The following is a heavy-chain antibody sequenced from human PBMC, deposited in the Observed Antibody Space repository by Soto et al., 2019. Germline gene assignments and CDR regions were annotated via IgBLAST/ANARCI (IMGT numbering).Heavy chain of an antibody. CDR2: INHSGST. D-gene: IGHD1-7*01. CDR1: GGSFSGYY. J-gene: IGHJ4*02. Sequence: SETLSLTCAVYGGSFSGYYWTWIRQPPGTGLEWIGEINHSGSTNYNPSLKSRVTISVDTSKNQFSLKLTSVTAADTAVYYCARDKTTAPFDYWGQRTLVRLL. V-gene: IGHV4-34*01. CDR3: ARDKTTAPFDY.